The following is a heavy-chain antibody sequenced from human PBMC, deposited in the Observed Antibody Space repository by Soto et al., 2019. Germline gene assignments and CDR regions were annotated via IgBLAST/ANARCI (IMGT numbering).Heavy chain of an antibody. CDR3: XXXXXXXCXLPYDY. CDR2: ISGSGVST. CDR1: GFTFSSYA. J-gene: IGHJ4*02. Sequence: EVQLLESGGGLVQPGGSLRLSCAASGFTFSSYAMSWVRQAPGKGLEWVSAISGSGVSTYYTDSVKGRFTISRDNSKSTLYLQMXXLXXXXXXXXXXXXXXXXXCXLPYDYWGQGTLVTVSS. V-gene: IGHV3-23*01. D-gene: IGHD2-15*01.